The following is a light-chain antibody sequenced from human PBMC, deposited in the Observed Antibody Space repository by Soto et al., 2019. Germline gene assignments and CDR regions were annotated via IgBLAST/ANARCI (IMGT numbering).Light chain of an antibody. Sequence: LTQPASVSGSPGQSITISCTGTSSDVGRYNYVSWYQQHPGKAPKLMIYDVTNRPSGVSNRFSGSKSGNTASLTISGLQAEDEADYYCSSYTSSYTDVFGTGTKVTVL. CDR2: DVT. CDR1: SSDVGRYNY. CDR3: SSYTSSYTDV. J-gene: IGLJ1*01. V-gene: IGLV2-14*01.